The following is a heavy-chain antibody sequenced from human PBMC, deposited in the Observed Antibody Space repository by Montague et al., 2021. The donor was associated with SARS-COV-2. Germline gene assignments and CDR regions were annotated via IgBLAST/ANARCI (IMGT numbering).Heavy chain of an antibody. Sequence: TLSLTCTVSGVSISSGTYYWSWIRQPAGKGLEWIGRVYTSGSTNYNPSLESRAILSVDTSKNQFSLKLRSVTAADTAVYFCATTGLSEESWFDPWGQGTLVAVSS. J-gene: IGHJ5*02. CDR2: VYTSGST. V-gene: IGHV4-61*02. D-gene: IGHD3-16*01. CDR1: GVSISSGTYY. CDR3: ATTGLSEESWFDP.